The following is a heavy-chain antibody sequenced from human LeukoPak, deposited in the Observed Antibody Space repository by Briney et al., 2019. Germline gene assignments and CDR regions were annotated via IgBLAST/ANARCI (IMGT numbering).Heavy chain of an antibody. CDR2: INPNSGGT. V-gene: IGHV1-2*02. J-gene: IGHJ4*02. CDR3: ARDRKTDEDSSGWYDY. CDR1: GYTFTGYY. Sequence: ASVKVSCKASGYTFTGYYMHWVRQAPGQGLEWMGWINPNSGGTNYAQKFQGRVTMTRDTSISTAYMELSRLRSDDTAVYYCARDRKTDEDSSGWYDYWGQGTLVTVSS. D-gene: IGHD6-19*01.